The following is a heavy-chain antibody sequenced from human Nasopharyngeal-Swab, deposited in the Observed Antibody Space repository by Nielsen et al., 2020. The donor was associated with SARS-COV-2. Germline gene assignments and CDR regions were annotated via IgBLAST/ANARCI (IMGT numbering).Heavy chain of an antibody. D-gene: IGHD6-6*01. CDR1: GFTFSSYA. J-gene: IGHJ5*02. Sequence: GGSLRLSCAASGFTFSSYAMHWVRQAPGTGLEWVAVISYDGSNKYYADSVKGRFTISRDNSKNTLYLQMNSLRAEDTAVYYCARDQPLSIAENWFDPWGQGTLVTVSS. CDR2: ISYDGSNK. V-gene: IGHV3-30-3*01. CDR3: ARDQPLSIAENWFDP.